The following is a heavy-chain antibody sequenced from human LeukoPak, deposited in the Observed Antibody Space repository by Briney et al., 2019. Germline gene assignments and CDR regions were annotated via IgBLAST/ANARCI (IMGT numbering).Heavy chain of an antibody. CDR1: GGSISSGGYS. CDR2: IYHSGST. J-gene: IGHJ5*02. CDR3: ARDPFGSGATPGWFDP. Sequence: SETLSLTCAVSGGSISSGGYSWSWIRQPPGKGLEWIGYIYHSGSTYYNPSLKSRVTISVDRSKNQFSLKLSSVTAADTAVYYCARDPFGSGATPGWFDPWGQGTLVTVSS. D-gene: IGHD1-26*01. V-gene: IGHV4-30-2*01.